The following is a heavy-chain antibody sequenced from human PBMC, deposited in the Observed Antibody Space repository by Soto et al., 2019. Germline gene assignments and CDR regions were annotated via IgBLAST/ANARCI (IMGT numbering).Heavy chain of an antibody. CDR1: GGSISSYY. J-gene: IGHJ4*02. CDR3: VRGRRRYSYCFVY. V-gene: IGHV4-59*01. CDR2: IYCSGST. D-gene: IGHD5-18*01. Sequence: SETLSLTCTVSGGSISSYYWSWIRQPPGKGLEWIGYIYCSGSTNYNPSLKSRVTIPVDTSKNQFSLKLSSVTAADTAVYYCVRGRRRYSYCFVYWCQGTLVTVSS.